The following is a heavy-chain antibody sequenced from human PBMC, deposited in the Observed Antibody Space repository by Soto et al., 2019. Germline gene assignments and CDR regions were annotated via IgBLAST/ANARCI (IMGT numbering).Heavy chain of an antibody. CDR1: GYSFASYW. CDR2: IDPSDSYT. D-gene: IGHD6-13*01. Sequence: EVQLVQSGAEVKKPGESLRISCKGSGYSFASYWIIWVRQMPGKGLEWMGTIDPSDSYTIYSPSFQGHVTISGDKSNSTAYLQWSSLETSDTAVYYCACSSAVDYWGQGTLVTVSS. V-gene: IGHV5-10-1*01. CDR3: ACSSAVDY. J-gene: IGHJ4*02.